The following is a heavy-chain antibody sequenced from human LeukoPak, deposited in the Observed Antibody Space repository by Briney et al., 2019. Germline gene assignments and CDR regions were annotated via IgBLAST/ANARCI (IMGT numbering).Heavy chain of an antibody. CDR3: ARSSRSGYSYY. V-gene: IGHV4-34*01. Sequence: SETLSLTCAVCGGSFSGYYWSWIRQPPGKGLEWIGEINHSGSTNYNPSLKSRVTISVDTSKNQFSLKLSSVTAADTAVYYCARSSRSGYSYYWGQGTLVTVSS. CDR2: INHSGST. D-gene: IGHD3-3*01. J-gene: IGHJ4*02. CDR1: GGSFSGYY.